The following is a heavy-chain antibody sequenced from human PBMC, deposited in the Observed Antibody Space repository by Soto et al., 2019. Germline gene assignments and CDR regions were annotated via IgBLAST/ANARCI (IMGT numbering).Heavy chain of an antibody. CDR3: AKLPRGTQLGFDY. Sequence: EVPLLESGGGLVQPGGSLRLSCAASGFTFSSYAMSWVRQAPGKGLEWVSAISGSGGSTYYADSVKGRFTISRDNSKNTLYLQMNSLRAEDTAVYYCAKLPRGTQLGFDYWGQGTLVTVSS. V-gene: IGHV3-23*01. J-gene: IGHJ4*02. CDR2: ISGSGGST. D-gene: IGHD6-13*01. CDR1: GFTFSSYA.